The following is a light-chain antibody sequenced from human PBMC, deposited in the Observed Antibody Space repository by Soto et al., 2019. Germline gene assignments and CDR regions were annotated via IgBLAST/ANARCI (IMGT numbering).Light chain of an antibody. CDR2: GAS. V-gene: IGKV3-15*01. CDR1: QSVSSN. J-gene: IGKJ1*01. Sequence: EIVMTQSPATLSVSPGERATLSCRASQSVSSNLGWYHQKPGQAPRLLIYGASTRATGIPARFSGSGSGTEFTLTISSLQSEDFAVYYCQQYNNWPPWTFGQGPKVEIK. CDR3: QQYNNWPPWT.